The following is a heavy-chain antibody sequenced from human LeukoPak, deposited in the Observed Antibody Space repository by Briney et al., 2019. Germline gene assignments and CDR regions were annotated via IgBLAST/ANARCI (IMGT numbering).Heavy chain of an antibody. D-gene: IGHD3-10*01. J-gene: IGHJ4*02. CDR2: IYYSGST. CDR1: GFTFSSYA. CDR3: ARLPLYYYGSGTRFDY. Sequence: GSLRLSCAASGFTFSSYAMSWVRQPPGKGLEWIGSIYYSGSTYYNPSLKSRVTISVDTSKNQFSLKLSSVTAADTAVYYCARLPLYYYGSGTRFDYWGQGTLVTVSS. V-gene: IGHV4-39*01.